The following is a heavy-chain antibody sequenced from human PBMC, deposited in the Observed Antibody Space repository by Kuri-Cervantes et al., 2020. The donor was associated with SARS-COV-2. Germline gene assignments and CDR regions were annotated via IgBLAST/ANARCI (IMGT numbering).Heavy chain of an antibody. Sequence: GGSLRLSCAASGFTFDDYAMHWVRQAPGKGLEWVSLISWDGGSTYYADSVKGRFTISRDNSKNSLYLQMNSLRAEDTALYYCAKDGYSYGRAYYYYYMDVWGKGTTGTVSS. CDR3: AKDGYSYGRAYYYYYMDV. CDR2: ISWDGGST. J-gene: IGHJ6*03. D-gene: IGHD5-18*01. V-gene: IGHV3-43D*03. CDR1: GFTFDDYA.